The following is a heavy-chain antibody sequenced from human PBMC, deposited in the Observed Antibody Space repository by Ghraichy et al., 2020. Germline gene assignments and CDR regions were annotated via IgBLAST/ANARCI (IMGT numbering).Heavy chain of an antibody. CDR2: VTSDGSDT. CDR3: TRGGFQHALDV. V-gene: IGHV3-74*01. CDR1: GFTFRNYW. Sequence: GGSLRLSCAASGFTFRNYWMYWVRQAPGKGLVWVAQVTSDGSDTNYADSVKGRFTISRDNTKDTLYLQMNSLRAEDTAVYYYTRGGFQHALDVWGQGTTVTVSS. J-gene: IGHJ6*02. D-gene: IGHD2-15*01.